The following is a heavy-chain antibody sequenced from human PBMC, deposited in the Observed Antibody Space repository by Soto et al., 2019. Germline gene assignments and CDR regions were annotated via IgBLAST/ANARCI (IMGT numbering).Heavy chain of an antibody. CDR3: ARDGYSSSWYGYYYMDV. CDR2: ISSSSSTI. V-gene: IGHV3-48*01. D-gene: IGHD6-13*01. Sequence: SPRLSCAASGFTFSSYSMNWVRQAPGKGLEWVSYISSSSSTIYYADSVKGRFTISRDNAKNSLYLQMNSLRAEDTAVYYCARDGYSSSWYGYYYMDVWGKGTTVTVSS. CDR1: GFTFSSYS. J-gene: IGHJ6*03.